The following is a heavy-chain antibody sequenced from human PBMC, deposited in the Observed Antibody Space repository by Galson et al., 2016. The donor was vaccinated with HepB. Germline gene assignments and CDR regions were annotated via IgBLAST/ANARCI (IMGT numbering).Heavy chain of an antibody. Sequence: CAIPGDSVSSNSAAWDWIRQSPPRGLEWLGRTYYRTKWYNDYAVSVKSRIIVNPDTSKNQFSLQLNSVTPEDTAVYYCVEQRKGAPYGMDVWGQGTTVTVSS. V-gene: IGHV6-1*01. D-gene: IGHD1/OR15-1a*01. CDR1: GDSVSSNSAA. J-gene: IGHJ6*02. CDR3: VEQRKGAPYGMDV. CDR2: TYYRTKWYN.